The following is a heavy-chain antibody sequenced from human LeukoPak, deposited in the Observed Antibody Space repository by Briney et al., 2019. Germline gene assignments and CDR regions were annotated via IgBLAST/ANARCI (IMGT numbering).Heavy chain of an antibody. D-gene: IGHD3-22*01. V-gene: IGHV1-69*04. CDR1: GGTFSSYA. CDR3: ARGRPDSSGYYYLFDY. J-gene: IGHJ4*02. Sequence: ASVKVSCKASGGTFSSYAISWVRQAPGQGLEWMGRIIPILGIANYAQKFQGRDTITADKSTSTAYMELSSLRSEDTAVYYCARGRPDSSGYYYLFDYWGQGTLVTVSS. CDR2: IIPILGIA.